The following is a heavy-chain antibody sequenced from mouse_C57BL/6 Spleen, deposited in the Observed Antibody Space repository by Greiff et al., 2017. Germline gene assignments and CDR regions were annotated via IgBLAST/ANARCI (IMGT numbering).Heavy chain of an antibody. D-gene: IGHD2-2*01. CDR2: INYDGSST. J-gene: IGHJ2*01. Sequence: EVQVVESEGGLVQPGSSMKLSCTASGFTFSDYYMAWVRQVPEKGLEWVANINYDGSSTYYLDSLKSRFIISRDNAKNILYLQMSSLKSEDTATYYCAREGYGYDGGCFDYWGQGTTLTVSS. V-gene: IGHV5-16*01. CDR3: AREGYGYDGGCFDY. CDR1: GFTFSDYY.